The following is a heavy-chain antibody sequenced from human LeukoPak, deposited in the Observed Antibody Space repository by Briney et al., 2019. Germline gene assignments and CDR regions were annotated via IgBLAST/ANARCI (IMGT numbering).Heavy chain of an antibody. D-gene: IGHD3-10*01. Sequence: PSETLSLTCNVSGGSIRGYYWSWIRQPPGKGLEWIGYIYSSGSTNYNPSLKSRVTMSVDTSKNQFSLKVSSVTAADTAVYYCLMVRGGPQNWFDPWGQGTLATVSS. CDR1: GGSIRGYY. CDR3: LMVRGGPQNWFDP. V-gene: IGHV4-59*01. J-gene: IGHJ5*02. CDR2: IYSSGST.